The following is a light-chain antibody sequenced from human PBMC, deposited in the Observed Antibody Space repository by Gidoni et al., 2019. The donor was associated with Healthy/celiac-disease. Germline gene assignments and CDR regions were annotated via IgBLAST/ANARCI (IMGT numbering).Light chain of an antibody. CDR2: DAS. Sequence: IQLTQSPSTLSASVGDRVTITCRASQSISSWLAWYHQKPGKAPKLLIYDASSLESGVPSRFRGRGSGTEFTLTISSLQPDDFATYYCQQYNSYSPWTFGQGTKVEIK. CDR1: QSISSW. J-gene: IGKJ1*01. V-gene: IGKV1-5*01. CDR3: QQYNSYSPWT.